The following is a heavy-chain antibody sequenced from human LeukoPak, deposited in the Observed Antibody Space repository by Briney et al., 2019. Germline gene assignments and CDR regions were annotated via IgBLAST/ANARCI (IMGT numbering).Heavy chain of an antibody. CDR3: AGSPPIAGPHTTDNWFDP. V-gene: IGHV1-2*04. J-gene: IGHJ5*02. Sequence: ASVKVSCKASGYTFTGYYMHWVRQAPGQGLEWMGWINPNSGGTRYAQKFQGWVTMTRDTSISTAYMELSRLRSDDTAVYYCAGSPPIAGPHTTDNWFDPWGQGTLVTVSS. D-gene: IGHD6-13*01. CDR1: GYTFTGYY. CDR2: INPNSGGT.